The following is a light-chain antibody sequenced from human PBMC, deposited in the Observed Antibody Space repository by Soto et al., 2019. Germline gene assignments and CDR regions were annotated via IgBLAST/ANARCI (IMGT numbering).Light chain of an antibody. CDR1: QSVSSN. J-gene: IGKJ1*01. CDR3: QHNINGHKT. CDR2: GAS. Sequence: ELVMTQSPGTLSLSPGERATLSCRASQSVSSNLAWYQQIPGQAPRLLIYGASTRATGIPARFSGRGSGTEFTLAICSPLSEVLPVYYLQHNINGHKTFGRGTK. V-gene: IGKV3-15*01.